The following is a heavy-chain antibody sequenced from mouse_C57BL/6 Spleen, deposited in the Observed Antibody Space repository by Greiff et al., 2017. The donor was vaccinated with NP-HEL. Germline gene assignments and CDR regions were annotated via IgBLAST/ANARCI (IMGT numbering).Heavy chain of an antibody. V-gene: IGHV6-3*01. CDR3: TVNWSLDY. Sequence: LQQSGGGLVQPGGSMKLSCVASGFTFSNYWMNWVRQSPEKGLEWVAQIRLKSDNYATHYAESVKGRFTISRDDSKSSVYLQMNNLRAEDTGIYYCTVNWSLDYWGQGTTLTVSS. CDR1: GFTFSNYW. D-gene: IGHD4-1*01. J-gene: IGHJ2*01. CDR2: IRLKSDNYAT.